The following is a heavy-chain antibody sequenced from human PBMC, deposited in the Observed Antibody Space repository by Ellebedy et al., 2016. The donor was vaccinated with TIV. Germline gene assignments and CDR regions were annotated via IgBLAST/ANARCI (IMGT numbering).Heavy chain of an antibody. CDR3: ARNGPFLYDSSGFLLY. CDR1: GGTFNSNA. V-gene: IGHV1-69*13. CDR2: IIPIFRTT. J-gene: IGHJ4*02. D-gene: IGHD3-22*01. Sequence: ASVKVSCKASGGTFNSNAISWVRQAPGQGLEWMGGIIPIFRTTNYAQKFQGRVTITADESTTTAYMELRSLTSDDTAVYYCARNGPFLYDSSGFLLYWGQGTLVTVSS.